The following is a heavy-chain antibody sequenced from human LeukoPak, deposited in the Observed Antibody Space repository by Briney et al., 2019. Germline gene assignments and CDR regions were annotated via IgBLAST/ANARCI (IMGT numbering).Heavy chain of an antibody. Sequence: ASVKVSCKASGGTFSSYAISWVRQAPGQGLEWMGGIIPIFGTANYAQKFQGRVTITADESTSTAYMELRSMTSEDTAVYYCARDTPLTIFGVVPRAAYYMDVWGKGTTVTVSS. CDR3: ARDTPLTIFGVVPRAAYYMDV. J-gene: IGHJ6*03. V-gene: IGHV1-69*13. D-gene: IGHD3-3*01. CDR1: GGTFSSYA. CDR2: IIPIFGTA.